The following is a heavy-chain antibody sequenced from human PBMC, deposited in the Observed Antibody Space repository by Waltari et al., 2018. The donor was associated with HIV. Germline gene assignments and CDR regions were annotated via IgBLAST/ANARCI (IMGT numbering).Heavy chain of an antibody. J-gene: IGHJ6*02. CDR1: GFTVSSNY. D-gene: IGHD1-26*01. CDR2: MCSGGSR. CDR3: ARDPRSSGYYGVDV. Sequence: EVQLVESGGGLIETGGSLRLSCAASGFTVSSNYMSWVRQAPGKGLEWVAVMCSGGSRYYAASVKGRFTISRDNSKNTVYLHMNSLRAEDTAVYYCARDPRSSGYYGVDVWGQGTAVTVSS. V-gene: IGHV3-53*01.